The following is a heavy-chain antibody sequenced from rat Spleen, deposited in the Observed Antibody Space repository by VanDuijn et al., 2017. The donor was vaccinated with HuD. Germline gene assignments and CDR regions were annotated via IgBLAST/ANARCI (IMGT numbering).Heavy chain of an antibody. J-gene: IGHJ4*01. D-gene: IGHD4-3*01. V-gene: IGHV5-31*01. Sequence: EVQLVESGGGLVQPGRSLKLSCVASGFTFNNYWMTWIRQAPGKGLEWVASITTAGGNTYYRDSVKGRFTISRDNAKNTLYLQMDSLRSEDTATYYCARHNSGYGVMDAWGQGASVTVSS. CDR1: GFTFNNYW. CDR3: ARHNSGYGVMDA. CDR2: ITTAGGNT.